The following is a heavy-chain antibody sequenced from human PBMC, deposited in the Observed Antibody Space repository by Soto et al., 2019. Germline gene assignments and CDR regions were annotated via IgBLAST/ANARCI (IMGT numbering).Heavy chain of an antibody. J-gene: IGHJ5*02. V-gene: IGHV1-2*02. Sequence: ASVKVSCKASGFSFTGYYIHWLRQAPGQGLEWMGWINAHSGGTEYAQKFQGRVTLTRDTSIATAYLTLTSLTSDDTALYYCAKDLTRQLDYWLDPWRQGTQVTVSS. D-gene: IGHD6-6*01. CDR1: GFSFTGYY. CDR2: INAHSGGT. CDR3: AKDLTRQLDYWLDP.